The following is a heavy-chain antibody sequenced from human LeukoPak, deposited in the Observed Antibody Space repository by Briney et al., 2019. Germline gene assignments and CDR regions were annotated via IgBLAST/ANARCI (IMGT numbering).Heavy chain of an antibody. CDR2: INSGGDYK. CDR3: ARGHYDVLASSYKWTPDY. Sequence: GGSLRLSCASSGFTFNTFNMNWFRQAPGKGLEWVTSINSGGDYKYYADSVKGRFTTSRDNAKNSLSLQLNTLRVEDTAIYYCARGHYDVLASSYKWTPDYWGQGTLVTVSS. D-gene: IGHD3-9*01. V-gene: IGHV3-21*01. CDR1: GFTFNTFN. J-gene: IGHJ4*02.